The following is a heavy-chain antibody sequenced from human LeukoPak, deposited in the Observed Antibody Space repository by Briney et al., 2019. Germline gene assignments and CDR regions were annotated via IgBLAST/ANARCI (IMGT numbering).Heavy chain of an antibody. J-gene: IGHJ4*02. V-gene: IGHV4-30-4*01. D-gene: IGHD4-11*01. CDR2: IYNTGST. Sequence: SQTLSLTCTVSGGSISIGDYSWPWIRQTPGQRLEWIGNIYNTGSTHFNPSLRSRLSLSLDTSKNQFSLKLNSVTAADTAVYYCARGYSDYSLGYWGQGSLVIVSS. CDR3: ARGYSDYSLGY. CDR1: GGSISIGDYS.